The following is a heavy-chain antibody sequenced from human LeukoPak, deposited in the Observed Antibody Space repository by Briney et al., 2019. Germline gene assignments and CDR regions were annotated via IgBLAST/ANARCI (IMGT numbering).Heavy chain of an antibody. CDR2: TSIDGGIK. CDR3: ARDIVKGVPDYLDS. D-gene: IGHD3-10*01. V-gene: IGHV3-30-3*01. J-gene: IGHJ4*02. CDR1: GFTFSGYD. Sequence: PGGSLRLSCVASGFTFSGYDMHWVRQAPGKGLEWVAVTSIDGGIKFYADDVKGRFTISRDNSKNTLYLQLNSLRVEDTAVYYCARDIVKGVPDYLDSWGQGTLVTVSS.